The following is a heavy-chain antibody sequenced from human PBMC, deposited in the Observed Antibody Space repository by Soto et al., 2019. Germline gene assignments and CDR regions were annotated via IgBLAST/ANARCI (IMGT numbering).Heavy chain of an antibody. CDR2: IYTSGST. CDR1: GGSISSYD. Sequence: PSETLSLTCAASGGSISSYDRNWIRQPAGKGLEWIGRIYTSGSTNYNPSLKSRVTMSVDTSKNQFSLNLSSVTAAADTAVYYCARDRITLANDAFDIWGQGTMVTVSS. V-gene: IGHV4-4*07. D-gene: IGHD3-10*01. CDR3: ARDRITLANDAFDI. J-gene: IGHJ3*02.